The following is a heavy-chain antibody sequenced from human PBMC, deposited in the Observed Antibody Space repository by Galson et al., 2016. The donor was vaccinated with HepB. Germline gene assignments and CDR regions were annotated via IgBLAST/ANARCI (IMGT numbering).Heavy chain of an antibody. CDR3: ARGGLPQKFYY. CDR1: GYTFTSYD. CDR2: VNPNSGDT. J-gene: IGHJ4*02. Sequence: SVKVSCKASGYTFTSYDINWVRQATGRGLEWVGWVNPNSGDTGSAQKFQGSVTMTWNTYISTAYMELSSLTSEDTAVYYCARGGLPQKFYYWGQGTLVTVSS. V-gene: IGHV1-8*01.